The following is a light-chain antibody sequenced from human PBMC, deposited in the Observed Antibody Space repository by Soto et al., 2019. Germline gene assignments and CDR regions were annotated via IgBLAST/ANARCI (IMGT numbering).Light chain of an antibody. CDR1: QSISSS. V-gene: IGKV3-15*01. CDR2: GAS. Sequence: EIVMTQSPATLSVSPGERATLSCWASQSISSSLAWYQLKPGQAPRLLIYGASTRATGIPARFSGSGAGTKFTLTISSLQSEDFAVYNCQQYNDWRYTFGQGTKLEIK. CDR3: QQYNDWRYT. J-gene: IGKJ2*01.